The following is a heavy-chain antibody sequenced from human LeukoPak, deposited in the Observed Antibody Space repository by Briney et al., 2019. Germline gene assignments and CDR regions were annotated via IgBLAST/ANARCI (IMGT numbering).Heavy chain of an antibody. J-gene: IGHJ6*03. Sequence: ASVKVSCKASGYTFTSYDINWVRQATGQGLEWMGWMNPNSGNTGYAQKFQGRVTMTRNTSISTAYMELSSLRSEDTAVYYCARGRGTIFGVVIAYYYYYYMDVWGKGTTVTVSS. CDR1: GYTFTSYD. CDR3: ARGRGTIFGVVIAYYYYYYMDV. V-gene: IGHV1-8*01. D-gene: IGHD3-3*01. CDR2: MNPNSGNT.